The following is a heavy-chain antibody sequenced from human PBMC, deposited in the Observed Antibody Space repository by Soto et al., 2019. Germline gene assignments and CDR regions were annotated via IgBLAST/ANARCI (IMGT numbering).Heavy chain of an antibody. CDR2: ISYSGTT. CDR3: ARGTRATQYYYYFYGMDV. V-gene: IGHV4-59*01. Sequence: SETLSLPCTVSGGSISTYYWTWIRQPPGKGLEWIGYISYSGTTNYTPSLKSRLTISLNTSKKHFSLKLSSVTAADTAVYYCARGTRATQYYYYFYGMDVWGQGTTVTVSS. CDR1: GGSISTYY. J-gene: IGHJ6*02.